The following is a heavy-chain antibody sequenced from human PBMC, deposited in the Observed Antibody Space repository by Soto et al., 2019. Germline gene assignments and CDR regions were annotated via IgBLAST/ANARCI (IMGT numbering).Heavy chain of an antibody. CDR3: ARATTYYDYVWGSYNAFDI. D-gene: IGHD3-16*01. CDR1: GGTFSSYA. Sequence: QVQLVQSGAEVKKPGSSVKVSCKASGGTFSSYAISWVRQAPGQGLEWMGGIIPIFGTANYAQKFQGRVRITADESTSTAYMELSSLGSEDTAVYYCARATTYYDYVWGSYNAFDIWGQGTMVTVSS. J-gene: IGHJ3*02. CDR2: IIPIFGTA. V-gene: IGHV1-69*01.